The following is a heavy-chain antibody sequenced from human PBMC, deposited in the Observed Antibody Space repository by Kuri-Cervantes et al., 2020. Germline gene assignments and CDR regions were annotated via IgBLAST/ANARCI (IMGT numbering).Heavy chain of an antibody. CDR3: ARERHGSGYYPYYYYGMDV. Sequence: GESLKISCAASGFTFNNAWMGWVRQAPGKGLEWVGRIKSKAGGGTIDYAAPVKDRFTISRDNSKNTLYLQMNSLRAEDTAVYYCARERHGSGYYPYYYYGMDVWGQGTTVTVSS. CDR2: IKSKAGGGTI. J-gene: IGHJ6*02. V-gene: IGHV3-15*01. CDR1: GFTFNNAW. D-gene: IGHD3-22*01.